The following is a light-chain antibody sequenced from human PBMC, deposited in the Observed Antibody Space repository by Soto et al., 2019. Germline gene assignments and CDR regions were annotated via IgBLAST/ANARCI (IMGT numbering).Light chain of an antibody. CDR3: QQTYSTPRT. CDR1: QSISSY. J-gene: IGKJ1*01. Sequence: DIQMTQSPSSLSASVGDRVTLTCRAIQSISSYLNWYQQEPGKAPKLLIYAASTLQRGVPSKYTGSGSGTDCPLTISSLQPEDVATYYCQQTYSTPRTFGQGTKVEIK. CDR2: AAS. V-gene: IGKV1-39*01.